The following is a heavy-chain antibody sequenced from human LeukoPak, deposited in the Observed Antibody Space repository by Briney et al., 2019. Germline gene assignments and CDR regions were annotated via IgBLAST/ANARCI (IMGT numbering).Heavy chain of an antibody. V-gene: IGHV3-48*02. CDR2: ISSDSTTI. Sequence: GGSLRLSCAASGFTFSSYSMNWVRQAPGKGLERVSYISSDSTTIYCADSVKGRFTISRDNAKNSLYLQMNSLRDEDTAVYYCGRGRAYWGQGTLVSVSS. CDR3: GRGRAY. J-gene: IGHJ4*02. CDR1: GFTFSSYS.